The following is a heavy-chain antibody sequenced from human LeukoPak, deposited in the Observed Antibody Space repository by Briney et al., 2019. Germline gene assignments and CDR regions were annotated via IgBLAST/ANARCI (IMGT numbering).Heavy chain of an antibody. J-gene: IGHJ4*02. CDR1: GFSFNSYW. CDR2: IKEDGSEK. CDR3: ARDKRGHHY. V-gene: IGHV3-7*01. D-gene: IGHD2-15*01. Sequence: PGGSLRLSCAASGFSFNSYWMTWVRQAPGKGLGWVANIKEDGSEKNYVDSVEGRFTISRDNAKNSLFLQMNSLRAEDTAVYYCARDKRGHHYWGQGTLVTVSS.